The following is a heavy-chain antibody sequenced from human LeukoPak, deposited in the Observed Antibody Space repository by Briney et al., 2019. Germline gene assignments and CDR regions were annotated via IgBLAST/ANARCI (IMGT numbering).Heavy chain of an antibody. V-gene: IGHV1-2*02. J-gene: IGHJ3*02. CDR1: GYTFTGYY. Sequence: ASVKVSCKASGYTFTGYYMHWVRQAPGQGLEWMGWINPNSGGTNYAQKFQGRVTMTRDTSISTAYMGLSRLRSDDTAVYYCARDKGWELGFDAFDIWGQGTMVTVSS. CDR2: INPNSGGT. CDR3: ARDKGWELGFDAFDI. D-gene: IGHD1-26*01.